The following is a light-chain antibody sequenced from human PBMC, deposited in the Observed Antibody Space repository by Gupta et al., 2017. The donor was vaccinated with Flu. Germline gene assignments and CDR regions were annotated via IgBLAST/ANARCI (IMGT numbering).Light chain of an antibody. Sequence: ETVLTQSPGTLSLSPGESATLSCRATQRVSTRSLAWYQQKPGQAPRLLIYDASTRATGIPDRFSGSGSGTDFTLTISRLEPEDFAVYFCQQYGSSLWTFGQGTKVEVK. CDR3: QQYGSSLWT. V-gene: IGKV3-20*01. J-gene: IGKJ1*01. CDR1: QRVSTRS. CDR2: DAS.